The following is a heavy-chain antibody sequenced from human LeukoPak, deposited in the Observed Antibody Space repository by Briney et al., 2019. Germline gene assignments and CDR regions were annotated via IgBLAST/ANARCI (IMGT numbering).Heavy chain of an antibody. D-gene: IGHD6-6*01. CDR3: ARDLGPHSSSPNSGAFDI. J-gene: IGHJ3*02. CDR2: INSDGSST. Sequence: GGSLRLSCVASGFTFSSYWMHWVRQAPGKGLVWVSRINSDGSSTRFADSVKGRFTISRDNSKNTLYLQMNRLRAEDTAVYYCARDLGPHSSSPNSGAFDIWGQGTMVTVSS. V-gene: IGHV3-74*01. CDR1: GFTFSSYW.